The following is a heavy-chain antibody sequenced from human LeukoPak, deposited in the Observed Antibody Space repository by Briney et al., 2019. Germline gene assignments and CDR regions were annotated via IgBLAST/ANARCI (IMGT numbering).Heavy chain of an antibody. CDR2: INHSGST. J-gene: IGHJ6*02. Sequence: SETLSLTCAVYGGSFSGYYWSWIRQPPGKGLEWIGEINHSGSTNYNPSLKSRVTISVDTSKNQFSLKLSSLTAAATAVYYWARSRGVPGYCSSTSCYGYYYYGMDVWGQGTTVTVSS. D-gene: IGHD2-2*01. CDR3: ARSRGVPGYCSSTSCYGYYYYGMDV. V-gene: IGHV4-34*01. CDR1: GGSFSGYY.